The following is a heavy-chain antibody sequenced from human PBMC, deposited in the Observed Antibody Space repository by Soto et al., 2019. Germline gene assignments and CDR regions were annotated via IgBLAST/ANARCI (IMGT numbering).Heavy chain of an antibody. Sequence: QVQLVQSGAEVKNPGSSVKVSCKASGGTFSSYAISWVRQAPGQGLEWMGGTIPIFGTGNYAQKFQGRVTSTADESTRTAYMEPSSLRYVDTAVYYCGIQGLPNYYYYGMDVWGQGTTVTVSS. J-gene: IGHJ6*02. CDR3: GIQGLPNYYYYGMDV. V-gene: IGHV1-69*12. CDR1: GGTFSSYA. D-gene: IGHD5-18*01. CDR2: TIPIFGTG.